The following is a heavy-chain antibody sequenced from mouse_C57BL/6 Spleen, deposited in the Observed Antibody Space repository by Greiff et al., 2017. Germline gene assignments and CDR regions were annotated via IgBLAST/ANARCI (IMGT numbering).Heavy chain of an antibody. V-gene: IGHV3-1*01. Sequence: VQLKESGPGMVKPSQSLSLTCTVTGYSITSGYDWHWIRHFPGNKLEWMGYISYSGSTNYNPSLKSRISITHDTSKNHFFLKLNSVTTEDTATYYCARTGVTGAPFAYWGQGTLVTVSA. CDR3: ARTGVTGAPFAY. CDR1: GYSITSGYD. D-gene: IGHD4-1*01. J-gene: IGHJ3*01. CDR2: ISYSGST.